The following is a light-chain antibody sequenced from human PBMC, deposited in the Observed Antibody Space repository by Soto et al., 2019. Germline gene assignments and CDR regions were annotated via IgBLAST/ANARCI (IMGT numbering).Light chain of an antibody. CDR2: GAS. V-gene: IGKV3-20*01. CDR1: QTVSSSF. J-gene: IGKJ5*01. Sequence: EIVLTHSPCTLSLSPVERATLSFMASQTVSSSFLAWYQQTPGQAPRLLIYGASNRATGIPDRFSGSGSGTDFTLTISRLEPEDFAVYYCQQYGSSFTFGQGTRLEIK. CDR3: QQYGSSFT.